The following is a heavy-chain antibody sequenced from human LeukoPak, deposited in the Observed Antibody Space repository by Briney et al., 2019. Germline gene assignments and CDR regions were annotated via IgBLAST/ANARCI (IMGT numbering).Heavy chain of an antibody. CDR2: ISSSSTYI. Sequence: GGSLRLSCAASGFTFSSYSMNWVRQAPGKGLEWVSSISSSSTYIYYADSVKGRFTISRDNTKNSLYLQMNSLRAEDTAVYYCARAGATDAFDIWGQGTMVTVSS. J-gene: IGHJ3*02. CDR1: GFTFSSYS. CDR3: ARAGATDAFDI. D-gene: IGHD1-26*01. V-gene: IGHV3-21*01.